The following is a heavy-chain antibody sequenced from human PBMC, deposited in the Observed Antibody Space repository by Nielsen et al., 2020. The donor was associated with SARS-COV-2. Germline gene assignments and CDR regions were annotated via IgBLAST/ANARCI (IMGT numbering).Heavy chain of an antibody. CDR3: RFRVVGTPLVDH. CDR2: PRDSLNIY. D-gene: IGHD1-26*01. Sequence: GESLKISCATSGFAFSGPYMDWVRQAPGKGLEWVGRPRDSLNIYYAASVKGRFTISRDDSKNSLYLHMNSLKTEDTAVYYCRFRVVGTPLVDHWGQGALVIVSS. J-gene: IGHJ4*02. CDR1: GFAFSGPY. V-gene: IGHV3-72*01.